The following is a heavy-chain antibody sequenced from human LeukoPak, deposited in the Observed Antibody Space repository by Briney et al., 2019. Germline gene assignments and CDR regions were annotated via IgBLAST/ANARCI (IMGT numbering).Heavy chain of an antibody. Sequence: GGSLRLSCAASGFTFSSYAMTWVRQAPGKGLEWVSSITGGGGNTYHADSARGRFTISRDNSKNTLYLQMNSLRAEDTAVYYCAKDWKGQNCVGDCLVSWGQGTLVTVSS. CDR2: ITGGGGNT. J-gene: IGHJ4*02. D-gene: IGHD2-21*01. CDR3: AKDWKGQNCVGDCLVS. CDR1: GFTFSSYA. V-gene: IGHV3-23*01.